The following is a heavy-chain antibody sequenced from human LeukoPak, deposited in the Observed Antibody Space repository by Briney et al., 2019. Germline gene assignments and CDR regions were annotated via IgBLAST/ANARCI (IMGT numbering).Heavy chain of an antibody. D-gene: IGHD2-8*02. Sequence: GGSLRLSCAASGFTFSSYWMSWVRQAPGKGLEWVANIKEDGSEKYYVDSVKGRFTISRDNAKNSLYLQMNSLRAEDTAMYYCARDQGGRRYWLTARARSYYFDYWGQGTLVTVSS. CDR3: ARDQGGRRYWLTARARSYYFDY. J-gene: IGHJ4*02. CDR1: GFTFSSYW. V-gene: IGHV3-7*03. CDR2: IKEDGSEK.